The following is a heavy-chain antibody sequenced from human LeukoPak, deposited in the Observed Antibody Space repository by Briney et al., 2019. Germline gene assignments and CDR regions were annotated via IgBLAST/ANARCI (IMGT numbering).Heavy chain of an antibody. V-gene: IGHV4-39*07. D-gene: IGHD6-13*01. Sequence: PSETLSLTCTVSGGSISSSSYYWGWIRQPPGKGLEWIGSIYYSGSTYYNPSLKSRVTISVDTSKNQFSLKLSSVTAADTAVYYCARVKIGRDSSRVAFDIWGQGTMVTVSS. CDR2: IYYSGST. J-gene: IGHJ3*02. CDR1: GGSISSSSYY. CDR3: ARVKIGRDSSRVAFDI.